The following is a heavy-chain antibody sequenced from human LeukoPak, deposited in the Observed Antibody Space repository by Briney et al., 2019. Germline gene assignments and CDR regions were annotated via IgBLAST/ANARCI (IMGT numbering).Heavy chain of an antibody. Sequence: PGGSLRLSCAASGFTFSSYGMHWVRQAPGKGLEWVAVIWYDGSNKYYADSVKGRFTISRDNAKNSLYLQMNSLGAEDTAVYYCAKPYGDYYYYGVDVWGQGTTVTVSS. CDR1: GFTFSSYG. CDR2: IWYDGSNK. V-gene: IGHV3-33*03. J-gene: IGHJ6*02. CDR3: AKPYGDYYYYGVDV. D-gene: IGHD4-17*01.